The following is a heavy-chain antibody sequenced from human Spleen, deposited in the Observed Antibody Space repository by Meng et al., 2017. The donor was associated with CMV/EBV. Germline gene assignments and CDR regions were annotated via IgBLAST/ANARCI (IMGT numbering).Heavy chain of an antibody. J-gene: IGHJ5*02. D-gene: IGHD1-26*01. V-gene: IGHV4-39*07. Sequence: SETLSLTCTVSGDSITRVTDFWDWIRQPPGKGLEWIGSIYNSESTYYNPSPMSRVTISVDTAKNQFSLRLSSVTAADTAVYFWARGSGRGSHHEWFDPWSPGTQVTVSS. CDR3: ARGSGRGSHHEWFDP. CDR1: GDSITRVTDF. CDR2: IYNSEST.